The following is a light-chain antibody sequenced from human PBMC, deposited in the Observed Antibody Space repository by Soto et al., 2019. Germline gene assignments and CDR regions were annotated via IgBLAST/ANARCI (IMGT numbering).Light chain of an antibody. V-gene: IGKV1-6*01. CDR3: LQDRSYPYT. CDR2: DAS. Sequence: AIQMTQSPSSLSASAGDRVTIACRASQGIGSDLGWYQQKAGKAPKLLIYDASSLQSGVRSRFSGSGSGPDFTLTNSSLQPEDFATYYCLQDRSYPYTFGQGTTLEIK. CDR1: QGIGSD. J-gene: IGKJ2*01.